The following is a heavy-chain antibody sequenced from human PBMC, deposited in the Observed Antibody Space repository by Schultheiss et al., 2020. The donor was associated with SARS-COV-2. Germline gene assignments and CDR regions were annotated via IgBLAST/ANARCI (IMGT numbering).Heavy chain of an antibody. CDR1: GFTFSSYE. V-gene: IGHV3-48*03. D-gene: IGHD6-13*01. Sequence: GGSLRLSCAASGFTFSSYEMNWVRQAPGKGLEWVSYISSSGSTIYYADSVKGRFTISRDNAKNSLYLQMNSLRAEDTAVYYCARVWSSSWYYFDYWGQGTLVTVSS. CDR2: ISSSGSTI. CDR3: ARVWSSSWYYFDY. J-gene: IGHJ4*02.